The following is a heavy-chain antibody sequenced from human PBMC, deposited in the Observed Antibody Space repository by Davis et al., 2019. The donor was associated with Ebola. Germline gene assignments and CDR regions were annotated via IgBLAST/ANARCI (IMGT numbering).Heavy chain of an antibody. CDR3: PREAATMYYFDY. Sequence: GSLRLSCAVSGGSISSSNWWSWVRQPPGKGLEWIGEIYHSGSTNYNPSLKSRVTISVDKSKNQLSLKLSSVTAADTAVYYCPREAATMYYFDYWGQGTLVTVSS. D-gene: IGHD3-10*02. J-gene: IGHJ4*02. V-gene: IGHV4-4*02. CDR2: IYHSGST. CDR1: GGSISSSNW.